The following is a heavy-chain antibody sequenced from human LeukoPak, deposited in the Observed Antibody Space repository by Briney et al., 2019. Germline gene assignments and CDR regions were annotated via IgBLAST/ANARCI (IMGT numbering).Heavy chain of an antibody. CDR1: GGTFSSYA. CDR3: ARSRSRYCGGDCYDFDY. Sequence: VASVKVSCKASGGTFSSYAISWVRQAPGQGLEWMGGIIPIFGTANYAQKFQGRVTITMDESTSTAYMELSSLRSEDTAVYYCARSRSRYCGGDCYDFDYWGQGTLVTVSS. CDR2: IIPIFGTA. D-gene: IGHD2-21*02. V-gene: IGHV1-69*05. J-gene: IGHJ4*02.